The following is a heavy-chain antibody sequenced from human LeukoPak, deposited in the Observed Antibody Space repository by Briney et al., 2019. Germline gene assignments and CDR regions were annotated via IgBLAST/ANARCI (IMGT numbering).Heavy chain of an antibody. J-gene: IGHJ4*02. CDR3: ARDGTMYSSGWTGSYFDY. D-gene: IGHD6-19*01. Sequence: GGSLRLSCAASGFTFSSYAMSWVRQAPGKGLEWVAVISYDGSNKYYADSVKGRFTISRDNSKNTLYLQMNSLRAEDTAVYYCARDGTMYSSGWTGSYFDYWGQGTLVTVSS. CDR1: GFTFSSYA. CDR2: ISYDGSNK. V-gene: IGHV3-30*04.